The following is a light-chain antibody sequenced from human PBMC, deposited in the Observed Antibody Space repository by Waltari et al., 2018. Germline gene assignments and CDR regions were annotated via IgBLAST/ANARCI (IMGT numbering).Light chain of an antibody. CDR2: RNN. Sequence: QSVLTQPPSASGTPGQRVTIPCSGSSSNIGSNTVNWYQQLPGTAPKLLIYRNNQRPSGVPDRFSGSKSGTSASLAISGLQSEDEADYYCAAWDDSLNGNVFGSGTKVTVL. CDR3: AAWDDSLNGNV. CDR1: SSNIGSNT. V-gene: IGLV1-44*01. J-gene: IGLJ6*01.